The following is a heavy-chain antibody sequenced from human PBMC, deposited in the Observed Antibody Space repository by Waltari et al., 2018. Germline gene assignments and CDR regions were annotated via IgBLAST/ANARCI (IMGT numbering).Heavy chain of an antibody. Sequence: VQLVESGGGLVQPGGSLRLSCAASGSPFRSNWIAWVRQAPGRGLEWVANINQDGGETYYVDSVRGRFTISRDNARNSLYLQMDSLRDEDTALYYCARDRGWNTLDYWGQGTLVTVSS. CDR1: GSPFRSNW. CDR3: ARDRGWNTLDY. CDR2: INQDGGET. V-gene: IGHV3-7*04. D-gene: IGHD6-19*01. J-gene: IGHJ4*02.